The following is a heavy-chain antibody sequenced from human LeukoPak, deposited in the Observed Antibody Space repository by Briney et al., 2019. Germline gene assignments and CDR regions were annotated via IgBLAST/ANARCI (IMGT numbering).Heavy chain of an antibody. CDR1: GFTFSSYA. V-gene: IGHV3-23*01. CDR3: AKDAGYSSAWH. D-gene: IGHD6-19*01. CDR2: ISGSGVST. J-gene: IGHJ4*02. Sequence: GGSLRLSCAASGFTFSSYAMSWVRQAPGKGLEWVSGISGSGVSTNYADSVKGRFTISRDNSKNTLYLQMNSLRAEDTGVYYCAKDAGYSSAWHWGQGTLVTVSS.